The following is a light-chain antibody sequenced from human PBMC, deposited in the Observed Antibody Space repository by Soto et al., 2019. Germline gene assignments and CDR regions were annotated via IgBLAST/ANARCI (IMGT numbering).Light chain of an antibody. J-gene: IGKJ2*01. CDR1: QSGSSN. V-gene: IGKV3-15*01. CDR2: GAS. CDR3: QQYNNWPPT. Sequence: EIGRTQSPATLSVSPGERATLSCRASQSGSSNLAWYQQNRGQAPRLLIYGASTRATGIPARFSGSGSGTEFTLTISSLQSEDFAVYYCQQYNNWPPTFGQGTKLEIK.